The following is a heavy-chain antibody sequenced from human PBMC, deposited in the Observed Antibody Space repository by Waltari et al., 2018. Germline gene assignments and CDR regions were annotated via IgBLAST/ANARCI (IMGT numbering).Heavy chain of an antibody. Sequence: QVQLVESGGGVVQPGRSLRLSCAASGFTFSSYAMHWVRQAPGKGLEWVGGIIPIFGTANYAQKFRGRVTITADESTSTAYMELSSLRSEDTAVYYCARLGSRTIFGVFDYWGQGTLVTVSS. CDR3: ARLGSRTIFGVFDY. D-gene: IGHD3-3*01. CDR2: IIPIFGTA. J-gene: IGHJ4*02. V-gene: IGHV1-69*01. CDR1: GFTFSSYA.